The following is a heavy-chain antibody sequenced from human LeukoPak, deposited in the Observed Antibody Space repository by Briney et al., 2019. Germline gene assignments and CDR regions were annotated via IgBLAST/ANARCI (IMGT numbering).Heavy chain of an antibody. Sequence: ASVKVSCKASGYIFTSCTMHWVRQAPGQRLEWMGRINAGNGNTKYSQNFQGRVTITRDTSASTAYMELSSLRSEDAAVYYCARDRTADGMFGYWGQGTLVTVSS. J-gene: IGHJ4*02. CDR3: ARDRTADGMFGY. V-gene: IGHV1-3*01. D-gene: IGHD6-13*01. CDR1: GYIFTSCT. CDR2: INAGNGNT.